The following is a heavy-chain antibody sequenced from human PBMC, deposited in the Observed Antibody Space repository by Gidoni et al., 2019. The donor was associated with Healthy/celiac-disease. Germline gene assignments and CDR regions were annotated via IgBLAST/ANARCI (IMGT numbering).Heavy chain of an antibody. D-gene: IGHD6-13*01. CDR2: IYYSGST. CDR1: AGSISSSSYY. CDR3: ARSPQQLGPDKYFQH. V-gene: IGHV4-39*07. J-gene: IGHJ1*01. Sequence: QLQLQESGPGLVKPSETLSLTCTVSAGSISSSSYYWGWIRQPPGKGLEWIGSIYYSGSTYYNPSLKSRVTISVDTSKNQFSLKLSSVTAADTAVYYCARSPQQLGPDKYFQHWGQGTLVTVSS.